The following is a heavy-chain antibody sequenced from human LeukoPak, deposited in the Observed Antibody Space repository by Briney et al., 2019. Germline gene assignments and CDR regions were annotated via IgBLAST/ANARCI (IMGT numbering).Heavy chain of an antibody. V-gene: IGHV1-69*04. Sequence: ASVKVSCKASGGTFSSYAISWVRQAPGQGLEWMGRIIPILGIANYAQKFQGRVTITADKSTSTAYMELSSLRSEDTAVYYCARGSSSSWPPPFDYWGQGTLVTVSS. CDR3: ARGSSSSWPPPFDY. CDR1: GGTFSSYA. J-gene: IGHJ4*02. D-gene: IGHD6-13*01. CDR2: IIPILGIA.